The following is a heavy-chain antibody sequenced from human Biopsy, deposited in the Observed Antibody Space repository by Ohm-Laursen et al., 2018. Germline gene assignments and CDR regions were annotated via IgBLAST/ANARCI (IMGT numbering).Heavy chain of an antibody. J-gene: IGHJ5*02. D-gene: IGHD3-22*01. CDR1: GGSINSYY. CDR2: LFTSGTT. Sequence: TLSLTCTVSGGSINSYYWSWMRQPAGKGLEWIGRLFTSGTTNYSPSLNNRVTMSVDTSKNQFSLKLNSVTAADTAVYYCARDYDTSGYYYVSWGQGTPVTVSS. CDR3: ARDYDTSGYYYVS. V-gene: IGHV4-4*07.